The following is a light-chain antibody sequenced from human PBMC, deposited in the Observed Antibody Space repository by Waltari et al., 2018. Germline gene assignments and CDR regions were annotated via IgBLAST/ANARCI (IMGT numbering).Light chain of an antibody. Sequence: SYVLTQPPSVSVAPGKTASITCWGNNIGSKSVHWYQQKPGRAPVLVVYDDSDRPSGIPERFSGSNSGNTATLTISRVEAGDEADYYCQVWDSSSDHVVFGGGTKLTVL. V-gene: IGLV3-21*03. CDR2: DDS. CDR1: NIGSKS. CDR3: QVWDSSSDHVV. J-gene: IGLJ2*01.